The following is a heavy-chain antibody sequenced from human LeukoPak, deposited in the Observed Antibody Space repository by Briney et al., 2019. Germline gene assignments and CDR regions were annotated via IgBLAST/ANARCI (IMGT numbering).Heavy chain of an antibody. CDR2: IYHSGST. CDR3: ARLNDFWEDY. CDR1: GYSISSGYY. V-gene: IGHV4-38-2*01. D-gene: IGHD3-3*01. J-gene: IGHJ4*02. Sequence: SETMSLTCAVSGYSISSGYYWGWIRQPPGKGLEWIGSIYHSGSTYHNPSLKSRVTIAVCTSKNQFSLKLSSVTAADAAVYYCARLNDFWEDYWGQGTLVTVSS.